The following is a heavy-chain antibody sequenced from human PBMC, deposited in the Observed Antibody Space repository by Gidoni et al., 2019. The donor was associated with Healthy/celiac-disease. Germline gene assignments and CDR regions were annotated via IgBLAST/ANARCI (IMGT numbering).Heavy chain of an antibody. CDR1: GFTFSSYW. D-gene: IGHD3-10*01. V-gene: IGHV3-7*05. J-gene: IGHJ5*02. CDR3: ARDLLWFGCDP. Sequence: EVQLVESGGGLVQPGASLRLSCAASGFTFSSYWMSWVRQAPGKGLEWVANRKQDGSEKYYVDSVKGRFTISRDNAKNSLYLQMNSLRAEDTAVYDCARDLLWFGCDPWGQGTLVTVSS. CDR2: RKQDGSEK.